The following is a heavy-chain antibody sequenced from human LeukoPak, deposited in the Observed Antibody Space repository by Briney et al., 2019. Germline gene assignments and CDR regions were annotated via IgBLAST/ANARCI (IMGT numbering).Heavy chain of an antibody. Sequence: SETLSLTCTVSGGSISSGSYYWNWIRQPAGKGLEWIGRVYTSGGTNYSPSLKSRVTISVDTSKNQFSLELSSVTAADTAVYHCARSPYYHYGMDVWGQGTTVTVSS. CDR2: VYTSGGT. J-gene: IGHJ6*02. CDR1: GGSISSGSYY. CDR3: ARSPYYHYGMDV. V-gene: IGHV4-61*02.